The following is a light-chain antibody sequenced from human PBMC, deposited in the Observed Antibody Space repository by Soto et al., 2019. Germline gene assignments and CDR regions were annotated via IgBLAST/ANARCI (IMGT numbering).Light chain of an antibody. Sequence: IVLTQSPCTLSLSPGERATLSCRASQSVSSSYLSWYQQKPGQAPRLLIYDASNRATGIPARFSGSGSGTDFTLTISSLEPEDFAVYYCQHYHSSPRTFGQVTKADNK. J-gene: IGKJ1*01. CDR1: QSVSSSY. V-gene: IGKV3-20*01. CDR2: DAS. CDR3: QHYHSSPRT.